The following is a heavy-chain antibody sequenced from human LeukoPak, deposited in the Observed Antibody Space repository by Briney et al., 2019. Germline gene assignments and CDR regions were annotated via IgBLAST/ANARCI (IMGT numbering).Heavy chain of an antibody. CDR3: ARIETVADAFDI. CDR1: GFTVSSNY. J-gene: IGHJ3*02. V-gene: IGHV3-66*01. Sequence: GGSLRLSCAASGFTVSSNYMTWVRQAPGKGLEWVSVIYSGGSTYYADSVRGRFTISRGNSKNTLYLQMNSLRAEDTAVYYCARIETVADAFDIWGQGTMVTVSS. D-gene: IGHD1-1*01. CDR2: IYSGGST.